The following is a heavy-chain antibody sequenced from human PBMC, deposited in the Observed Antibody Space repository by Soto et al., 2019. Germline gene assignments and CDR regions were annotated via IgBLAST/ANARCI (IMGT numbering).Heavy chain of an antibody. CDR3: AKYPGVSPPPYVLRYLYGMDV. CDR1: GFIFSTYT. Sequence: PGGSLRLSCAASGFIFSTYTMTWVRQAPGKGLEWVSGISGSGGSTYYADSVKGRFTISRDNSKNTLYLQMNSLRAEDTAVYYCAKYPGVSPPPYVLRYLYGMDVWGQGTTVTVSS. CDR2: ISGSGGST. J-gene: IGHJ6*02. D-gene: IGHD3-9*01. V-gene: IGHV3-23*01.